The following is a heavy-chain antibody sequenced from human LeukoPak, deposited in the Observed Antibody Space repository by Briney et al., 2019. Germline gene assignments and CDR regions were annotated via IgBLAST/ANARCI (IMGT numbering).Heavy chain of an antibody. V-gene: IGHV3-30*02. CDR2: IRYDGSNK. CDR1: GFTFSSYG. Sequence: GGSLRLSCAASGFTFSSYGMHWVRQAPGKGLEWVAFIRYDGSNKYYADSVKGRFTISRDNSKNTLYLQMNSLRAEDTAVYYCARGDIVVVPAAKGPYYYYMDVWGKGTTVTVSS. D-gene: IGHD2-2*01. CDR3: ARGDIVVVPAAKGPYYYYMDV. J-gene: IGHJ6*03.